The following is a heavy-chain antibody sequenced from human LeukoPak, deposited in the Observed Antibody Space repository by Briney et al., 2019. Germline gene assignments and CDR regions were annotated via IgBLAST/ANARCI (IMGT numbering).Heavy chain of an antibody. CDR2: VHKTWTL. V-gene: IGHV4-59*08. Sequence: SEALCDSCTDSGDSISAYYWSWVREPPGKGLEWIAFVHKTWTLNYNPSLKSRATISMDTSNSQFSLHVNSVTAADAAVYYCTKYGGSPENYFASWGQG. D-gene: IGHD1-26*01. CDR1: GDSISAYY. CDR3: TKYGGSPENYFAS. J-gene: IGHJ4*02.